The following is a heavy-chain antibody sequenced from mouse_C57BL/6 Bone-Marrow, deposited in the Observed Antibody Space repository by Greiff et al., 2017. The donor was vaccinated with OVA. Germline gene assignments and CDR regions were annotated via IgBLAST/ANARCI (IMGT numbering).Heavy chain of an antibody. J-gene: IGHJ4*01. Sequence: VQLKQSGPGLVKPSQSLSLTCSVTGYSITSGYYWNWIRQFPGNKLEWMGYISYDGSNNYNPSLKNRISITRDTSKNQFFLKLNSVTTEDTATYYCASYDYDVDAMDYWGQGTSVTVSS. CDR3: ASYDYDVDAMDY. V-gene: IGHV3-6*01. D-gene: IGHD2-4*01. CDR2: ISYDGSN. CDR1: GYSITSGYY.